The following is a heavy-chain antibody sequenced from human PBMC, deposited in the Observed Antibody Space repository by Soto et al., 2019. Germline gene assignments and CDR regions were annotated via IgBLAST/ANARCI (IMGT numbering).Heavy chain of an antibody. CDR1: VFTVSSNY. CDR3: ARLGIELSYYYYGMDV. V-gene: IGHV3-53*01. J-gene: IGHJ6*02. CDR2: IYSGGST. D-gene: IGHD2-8*02. Sequence: GGSLRLSCAASVFTVSSNYMIWVRQAPGKGLEWVSVIYSGGSTYYADSVKGRFTISRDNSKNTLYLQMNSLRAEDTAVYYCARLGIELSYYYYGMDVWGQGTTVTVSS.